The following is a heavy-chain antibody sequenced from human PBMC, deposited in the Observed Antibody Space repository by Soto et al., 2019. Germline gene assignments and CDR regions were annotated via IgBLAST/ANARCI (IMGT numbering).Heavy chain of an antibody. CDR3: ARDTRGYFDY. D-gene: IGHD6-13*01. J-gene: IGHJ4*02. CDR1: GFTFSSYS. V-gene: IGHV3-48*01. Sequence: EVQLVESGGGLVQPGGSLRLSCAASGFTFSSYSMNWVRQAPGKGLEWVSYISSSSSTIYYADSVKGRFTISRDNAKNSLYLQMNSLRAEDTAVYYCARDTRGYFDYWGQGTLVTVSS. CDR2: ISSSSSTI.